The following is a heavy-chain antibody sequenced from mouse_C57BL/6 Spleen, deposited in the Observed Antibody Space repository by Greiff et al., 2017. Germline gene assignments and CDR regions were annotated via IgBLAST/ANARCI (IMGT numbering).Heavy chain of an antibody. CDR1: GFTFSSYA. D-gene: IGHD1-1*01. CDR3: TRGSTTVVAHYFDY. J-gene: IGHJ2*01. V-gene: IGHV5-9-1*02. Sequence: EVQLVESGEGLVKPGGSLKLSCAASGFTFSSYAMSWVRQTPEKRLEWVAYISSGGDYIYYADTVKGRFTISRDNARNTLYLQMSSLKSEDTAMYYCTRGSTTVVAHYFDYGGQGTTLTVSS. CDR2: ISSGGDYI.